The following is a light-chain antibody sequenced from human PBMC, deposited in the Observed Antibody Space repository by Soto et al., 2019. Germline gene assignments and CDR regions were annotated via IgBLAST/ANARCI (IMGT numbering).Light chain of an antibody. CDR3: CSYTLSSTYV. V-gene: IGLV2-18*02. Sequence: QSALTQPPSVSGSPGQSVTISCTGTSSDVGSYNGVSWYQQPPGTAPKLIIYEVSNRPSGVPDRFSGSKSGNTASLTISGLQAEDEPDYYCCSYTLSSTYVFGTGTKVTVL. CDR1: SSDVGSYNG. J-gene: IGLJ1*01. CDR2: EVS.